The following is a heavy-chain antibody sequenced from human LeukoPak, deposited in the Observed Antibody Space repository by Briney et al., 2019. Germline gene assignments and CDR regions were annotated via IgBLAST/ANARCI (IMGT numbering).Heavy chain of an antibody. J-gene: IGHJ4*02. CDR1: GFTLSRSN. Sequence: PGGSLRVSCSSPGFTLSRSNMHWVRQTPGKGLEWVAFIRYDGGSEYYAESVRGRFTISRDNNKNTLFLQMKSLRPEDTGLYYCARMTPVAGNSDSWGQGTLVTVSS. CDR2: IRYDGGSE. V-gene: IGHV3-30*02. D-gene: IGHD6-19*01. CDR3: ARMTPVAGNSDS.